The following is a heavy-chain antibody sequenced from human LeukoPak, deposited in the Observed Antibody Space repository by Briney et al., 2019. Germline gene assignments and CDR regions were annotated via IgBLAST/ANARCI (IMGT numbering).Heavy chain of an antibody. CDR2: IYYSGTT. D-gene: IGHD5-12*01. CDR3: ARDYPLGYSLAFDI. CDR1: GGSVSSGSYY. V-gene: IGHV4-61*03. J-gene: IGHJ3*02. Sequence: SETLSLTCTVSGGSVSSGSYYWSWIRQPPGKGLEWIGYIYYSGTTNYNPSLKSRVTISVDTSKNHSSLKLTSLTAADTAVYYCARDYPLGYSLAFDIWGQGTMVTVSS.